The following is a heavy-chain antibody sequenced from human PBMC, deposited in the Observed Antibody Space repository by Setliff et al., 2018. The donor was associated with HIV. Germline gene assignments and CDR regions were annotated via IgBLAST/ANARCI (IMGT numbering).Heavy chain of an antibody. J-gene: IGHJ6*03. V-gene: IGHV4-39*02. CDR1: GGSISSSGPGYY. CDR3: ARDGPLEGSYRYYYYYMDV. CDR2: VYYSGRT. D-gene: IGHD3-10*01. Sequence: SETLSLTCTVSGGSISSSGPGYYWGWVRQPPGGGLEWIGSVYYSGRTYYNPSLRSRVTISVDTSKNQLSLRLTTMTAADTAVYYCARDGPLEGSYRYYYYYMDVWGKGTTVTVSS.